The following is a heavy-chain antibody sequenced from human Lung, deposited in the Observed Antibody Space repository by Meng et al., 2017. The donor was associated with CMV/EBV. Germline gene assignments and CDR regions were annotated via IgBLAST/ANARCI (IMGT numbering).Heavy chain of an antibody. CDR1: DYNFASYG. D-gene: IGHD3-9*01. CDR3: ARSITIFQIDY. J-gene: IGHJ4*01. V-gene: IGHV1-18*01. Sequence: ASXXVSCKGSDYNFASYGITWVRQAPGQGLEWMGWINTYNGNTKYAQKFQDRVIMTTDRSTRTAYMELRSLRSDDTAVYYCARSITIFQIDYWGHGTLVTVSS. CDR2: INTYNGNT.